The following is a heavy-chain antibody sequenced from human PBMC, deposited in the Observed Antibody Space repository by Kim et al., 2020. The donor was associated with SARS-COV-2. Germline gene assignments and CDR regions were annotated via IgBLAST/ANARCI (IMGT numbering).Heavy chain of an antibody. J-gene: IGHJ3*02. D-gene: IGHD3-10*01. CDR3: ARESMVRGAIDAFDI. CDR1: GGSISSYY. CDR2: IYYSGST. V-gene: IGHV4-59*01. Sequence: SETLSLTCTVSGGSISSYYWSWIRQPPGKGLEWIGYIYYSGSTNYNPSLKSRVTISVDTSKNQFSLKLSSVTAADTAVYYCARESMVRGAIDAFDIWGQGTMVTVSS.